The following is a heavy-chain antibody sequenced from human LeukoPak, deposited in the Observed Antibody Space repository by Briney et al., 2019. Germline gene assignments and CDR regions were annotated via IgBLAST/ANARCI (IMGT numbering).Heavy chain of an antibody. D-gene: IGHD3-10*01. CDR3: ARDGDTMVRGDDHYYYMDV. CDR1: GGSFSGYY. Sequence: SETLSLTCAVYGGSFSGYYWSWIRQPAGKGLEWIGRIYTSGSTNYNPSLKSRVTMSVDTSKNQFSLKLSSVTAADTAVYYCARDGDTMVRGDDHYYYMDVWGKGTTVTISS. J-gene: IGHJ6*03. CDR2: IYTSGST. V-gene: IGHV4-59*10.